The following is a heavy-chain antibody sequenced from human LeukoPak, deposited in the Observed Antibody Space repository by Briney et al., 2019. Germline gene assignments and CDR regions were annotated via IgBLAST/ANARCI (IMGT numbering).Heavy chain of an antibody. J-gene: IGHJ4*02. CDR3: ARAMYCGGDCCPFDY. CDR1: GFTFSDYW. CDR2: IKQDGSEK. D-gene: IGHD2-21*02. V-gene: IGHV3-7*01. Sequence: GGSLRLSCAASGFTFSDYWVHWVRQAPGKGLEWVANIKQDGSEKYYVDSVKGRFTISRDNAKNSLYLQMNSLRAEDTAVYYCARAMYCGGDCCPFDYWGQGTLVTVSS.